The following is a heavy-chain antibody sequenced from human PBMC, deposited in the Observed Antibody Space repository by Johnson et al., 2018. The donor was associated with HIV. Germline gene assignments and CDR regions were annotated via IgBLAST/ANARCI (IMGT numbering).Heavy chain of an antibody. J-gene: IGHJ3*02. D-gene: IGHD2-2*01. CDR1: GFTFSDFY. CDR3: AKGVVPAAADAFDI. CDR2: ISYDGSNK. Sequence: QVQLVESGGGLVKPGGSLRLSCAASGFTFSDFYMSWIRQAPGKGLEWVAVISYDGSNKYYADSVKGRFTISRDNSKNTLYLQMNSLRAEDTAVYYCAKGVVPAAADAFDIWGQGTMVTVSS. V-gene: IGHV3-30*18.